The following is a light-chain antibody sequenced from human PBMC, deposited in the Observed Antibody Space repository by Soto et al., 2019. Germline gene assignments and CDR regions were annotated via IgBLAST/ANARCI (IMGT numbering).Light chain of an antibody. CDR1: QSISRY. CDR2: AAS. CDR3: QQSYSTPQLFT. Sequence: DIQMTQSPSSLSASVGDRVTITCRASQSISRYLNWYQQKPGKAPKLLIYAASSLQSGVPSRFSGSGSRTDFTLTISTLQPEDSATYYCQQSYSTPQLFTFGQGTNLEI. J-gene: IGKJ2*01. V-gene: IGKV1-39*01.